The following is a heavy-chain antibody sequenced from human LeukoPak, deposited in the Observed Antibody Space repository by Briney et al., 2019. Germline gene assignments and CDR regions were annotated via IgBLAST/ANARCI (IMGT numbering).Heavy chain of an antibody. V-gene: IGHV3-30-3*01. CDR3: ARETNTYYDFWSGYSIDY. Sequence: GGSLRLSCAASRFTFRSYAMHWVRQAPGKGLEWVAVISYDGSNKYYADSVKGRFTISRDNSKNTLYLQMNSLRAEDTAVYYCARETNTYYDFWSGYSIDYWGQGTLVTVSS. J-gene: IGHJ4*02. CDR1: RFTFRSYA. D-gene: IGHD3-3*01. CDR2: ISYDGSNK.